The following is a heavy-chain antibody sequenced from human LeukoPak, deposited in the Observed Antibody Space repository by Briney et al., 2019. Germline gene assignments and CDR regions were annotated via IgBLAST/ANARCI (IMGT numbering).Heavy chain of an antibody. CDR1: GGSFSSYG. CDR3: ARDLLPMTKAGVVND. Sequence: ASVKVSCKASGGSFSSYGISWVRQAPGQGLEWMGGVLPIFGITNYAQRFQGRVTLTADESRSTAYMELSSLTSDDTAVYYCARDLLPMTKAGVVNDWGRGSLVIVSA. D-gene: IGHD3-3*01. V-gene: IGHV1-69*13. J-gene: IGHJ4*02. CDR2: VLPIFGIT.